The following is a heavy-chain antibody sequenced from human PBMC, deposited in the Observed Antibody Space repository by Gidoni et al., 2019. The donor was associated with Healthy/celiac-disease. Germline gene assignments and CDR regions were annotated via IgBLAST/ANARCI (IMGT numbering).Heavy chain of an antibody. CDR1: GGSFSGYY. CDR3: ARAPYDGIDY. D-gene: IGHD5-12*01. Sequence: QVKLQQSGAGLLKPSENLFTTRAVYGGSFSGYYWSWIRQPPGKGLEWIGEINHSGSTNYNPSLKSRVTISVDTSKNQFSLKLSSVTSADTAVYYCARAPYDGIDYWSQGTLVTVSS. J-gene: IGHJ4*02. V-gene: IGHV4-34*01. CDR2: INHSGST.